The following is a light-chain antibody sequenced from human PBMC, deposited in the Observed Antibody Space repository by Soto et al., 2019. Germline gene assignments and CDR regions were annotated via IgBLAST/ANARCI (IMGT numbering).Light chain of an antibody. V-gene: IGKV3-20*01. CDR2: GAS. CDR1: QSVSSSY. CDR3: QQYGSSPWT. J-gene: IGKJ1*01. Sequence: EMVLTQSPGTLSLSPGERATLSCRASQSVSSSYLAWYQQKPGQAPRPLIYGASSRAMGIPDRFSGSGSGTEFTLTISRLEAEDFAVYYCQQYGSSPWTFGQGTKVEIK.